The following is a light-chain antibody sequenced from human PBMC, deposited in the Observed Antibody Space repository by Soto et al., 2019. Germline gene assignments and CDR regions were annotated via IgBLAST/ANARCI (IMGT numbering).Light chain of an antibody. Sequence: QSAVTQPASVSGSPGQSITISCTGTSSDVGGYNYVSWYQHHPGKAPKLMIFDVSNRPSGVSNRFSGSKSGNTASLTISGLQPEDEADYYCSSYTTSNTRQIVLGTGTTVTVL. CDR3: SSYTTSNTRQIV. CDR2: DVS. J-gene: IGLJ1*01. V-gene: IGLV2-14*03. CDR1: SSDVGGYNY.